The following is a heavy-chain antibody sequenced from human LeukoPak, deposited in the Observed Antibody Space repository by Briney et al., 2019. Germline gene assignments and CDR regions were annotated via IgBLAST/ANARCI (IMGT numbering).Heavy chain of an antibody. CDR1: GYTFTSYY. D-gene: IGHD4/OR15-4a*01. Sequence: SVKVSCKASGYTFTSYYMHWVRQAPGQGLEWMGGIIPIFGTANYAQKFQGRVTITADKSTSTAYMELSGLRSEDTAVYYCARRAGAYSHPYDYWGQGTLVTVSS. V-gene: IGHV1-69*06. J-gene: IGHJ4*02. CDR3: ARRAGAYSHPYDY. CDR2: IIPIFGTA.